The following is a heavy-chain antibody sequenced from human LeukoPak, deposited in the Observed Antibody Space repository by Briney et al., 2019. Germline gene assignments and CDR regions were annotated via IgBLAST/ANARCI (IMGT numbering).Heavy chain of an antibody. D-gene: IGHD6-13*01. Sequence: GASVKVSCKASGYTFTTFGVTWVRQAPRQGLEWMGWISAYNGDTNYAQKFQGRFTMTTDTSTNTAYIELRSLRSDDTAVYYCARDHSSSSQLLDYWGQGTLVTVSS. CDR2: ISAYNGDT. J-gene: IGHJ4*02. CDR1: GYTFTTFG. CDR3: ARDHSSSSQLLDY. V-gene: IGHV1-18*01.